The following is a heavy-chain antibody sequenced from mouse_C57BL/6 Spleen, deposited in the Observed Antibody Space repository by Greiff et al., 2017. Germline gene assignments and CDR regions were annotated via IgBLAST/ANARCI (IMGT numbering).Heavy chain of an antibody. Sequence: QVQLQQSGPELVKPGASVKISCKASGYAFSSSWMNWVKQRPGKGLEWIGRIYPGDGDTNYNGKFKGKATLTADKSSSTAYMQLSSLTSEDSAVYCCARDDIRSAAFDYWGQGTTLTVSS. D-gene: IGHD2-3*01. CDR3: ARDDIRSAAFDY. CDR1: GYAFSSSW. CDR2: IYPGDGDT. V-gene: IGHV1-82*01. J-gene: IGHJ2*01.